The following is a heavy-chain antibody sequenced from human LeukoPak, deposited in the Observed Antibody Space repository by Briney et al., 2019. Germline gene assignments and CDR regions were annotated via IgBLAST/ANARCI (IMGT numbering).Heavy chain of an antibody. V-gene: IGHV1-18*04. D-gene: IGHD2-21*02. CDR2: ISVYTNYT. J-gene: IGHJ5*02. CDR1: GYTFTSYG. CDR3: ARDPTPTMYGDNNWFDP. Sequence: ASVKVSCKAPGYTFTSYGINWVRQAPGQGLEWMAWISVYTNYTNYAQKFQDRVTMTTDTSTSTAYMELRSPRSDDTAVYYCARDPTPTMYGDNNWFDPWGQGTLVIVSS.